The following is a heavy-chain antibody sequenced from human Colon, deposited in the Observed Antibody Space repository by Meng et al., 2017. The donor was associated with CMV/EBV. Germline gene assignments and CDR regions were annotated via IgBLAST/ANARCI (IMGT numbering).Heavy chain of an antibody. CDR2: LYGDGIT. J-gene: IGHJ4*02. CDR1: GFTVSDNH. V-gene: IGHV3-53*01. D-gene: IGHD4/OR15-4a*01. Sequence: GGSLRLSCAVSGFTVSDNHVNWVRQAPGKGLEWVSTLYGDGITAYADSVKGRFTVSRDTSKNTVYLQVNSLRADDTAVYYCYGAGGGSYRGQGTVVTVSS. CDR3: YGAGGGSY.